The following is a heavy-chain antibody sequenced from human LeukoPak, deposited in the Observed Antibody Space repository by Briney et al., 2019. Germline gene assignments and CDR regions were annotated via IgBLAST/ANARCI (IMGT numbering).Heavy chain of an antibody. CDR2: ITGSCGGT. CDR1: GFTFSSYA. Sequence: GGSLRLSCAASGFTFSSYAMSWVRQAPGEGLEWVSAITGSCGGTSSTDSVKGRFTISRDNSKNTLYLQMNSLRAEDTAVYYCAKGFRVSSGWYYFDYWGQGTLVTVSS. J-gene: IGHJ4*02. V-gene: IGHV3-23*01. D-gene: IGHD6-19*01. CDR3: AKGFRVSSGWYYFDY.